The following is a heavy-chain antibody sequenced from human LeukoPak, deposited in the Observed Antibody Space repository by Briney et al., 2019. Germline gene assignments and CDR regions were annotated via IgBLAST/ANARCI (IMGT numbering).Heavy chain of an antibody. CDR3: ASRQDWFDP. V-gene: IGHV1-69*04. Sequence: SVKISCKASGGTFSSYAISWVRQAPGQGLEWMGRIIPILGIANYAQKFQGRVTITADKSTSTAYMELSSLRSEDTAVYYCASRQDWFDPWGQGTLVTVSS. CDR2: IIPILGIA. CDR1: GGTFSSYA. J-gene: IGHJ5*02.